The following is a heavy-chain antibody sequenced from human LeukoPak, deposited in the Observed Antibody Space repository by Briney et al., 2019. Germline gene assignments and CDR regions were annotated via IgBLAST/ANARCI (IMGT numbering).Heavy chain of an antibody. Sequence: SSETLSLTCTVSGGSISSSSDNWGWIRQPPGKGLEWIGSIYYTGITYYNPSVMSRVTMPVDTSRNQFSLRLSSVTAADTAMYYCARQGRATVVMYMDDWGNGTTVTVSS. J-gene: IGHJ6*03. CDR2: IYYTGIT. CDR1: GGSISSSSDN. D-gene: IGHD3-22*01. CDR3: ARQGRATVVMYMDD. V-gene: IGHV4-39*01.